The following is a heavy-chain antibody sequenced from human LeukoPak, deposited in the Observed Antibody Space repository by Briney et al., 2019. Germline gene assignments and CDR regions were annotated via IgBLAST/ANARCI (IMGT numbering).Heavy chain of an antibody. Sequence: PGGSLRLSCAALGFSVSSNYMSWVRQAPGKGLEWVSTIYGDGSTFYADSVMDRFTISRDNSKATLYLHLDRLRAEDTALYYCANSRALDLWGRGTLVTVSS. D-gene: IGHD3-22*01. CDR2: IYGDGST. V-gene: IGHV3-66*01. J-gene: IGHJ2*01. CDR3: ANSRALDL. CDR1: GFSVSSNY.